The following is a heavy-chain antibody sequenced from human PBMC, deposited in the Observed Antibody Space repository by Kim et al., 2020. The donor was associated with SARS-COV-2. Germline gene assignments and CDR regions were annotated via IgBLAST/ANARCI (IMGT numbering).Heavy chain of an antibody. Sequence: RIDYAGSVKGRFTISRDNAKNSVYLQMNSLRGEDTAVYYCGRDTLPGGMDVWGQGTTVTVSS. CDR2: RI. V-gene: IGHV3-9*01. J-gene: IGHJ6*02. CDR3: GRDTLPGGMDV.